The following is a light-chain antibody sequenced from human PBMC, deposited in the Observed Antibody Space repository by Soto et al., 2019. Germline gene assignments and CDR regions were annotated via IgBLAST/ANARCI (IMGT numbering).Light chain of an antibody. CDR3: QQRSNWPRT. CDR1: QSVSSY. J-gene: IGKJ1*01. V-gene: IGKV3-11*01. Sequence: ETVLTQSPATLSVYRWERDTLSCRASQSVSSYLAWYQPKPGQAPRLLIYDASNRATGIPARFSGSGSGTDFTLTISSLEPEDFAVYYCQQRSNWPRTFGQGTKVDIK. CDR2: DAS.